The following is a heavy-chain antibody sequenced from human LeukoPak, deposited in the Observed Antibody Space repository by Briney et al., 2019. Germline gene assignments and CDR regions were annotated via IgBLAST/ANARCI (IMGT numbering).Heavy chain of an antibody. Sequence: PSETLSLTCTVSGGSISSSSYYWGWIRQPPGKGLEWIGSIYYSGSTYYNPSLKSRVTISVDTSKNQFSLKLSSVTAADTAVYYCARASRLNWFDPWGQGTLVTVSS. CDR2: IYYSGST. CDR1: GGSISSSSYY. J-gene: IGHJ5*02. V-gene: IGHV4-39*07. D-gene: IGHD2-2*01. CDR3: ARASRLNWFDP.